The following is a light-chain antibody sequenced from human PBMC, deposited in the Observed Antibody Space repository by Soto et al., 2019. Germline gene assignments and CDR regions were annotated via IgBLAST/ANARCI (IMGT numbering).Light chain of an antibody. CDR2: GNS. CDR1: SSNIGAEFD. J-gene: IGLJ2*01. Sequence: QSALTQPPSVSGAPGQRVTISCTGSSSNIGAEFDVHWYQQLPGIAPKLLIFGNSNRPSGVPDRFFGSKSGTSASLAITGLQAEDEADYYCQSYDSSLRGVVFGGGTKLTVL. CDR3: QSYDSSLRGVV. V-gene: IGLV1-40*01.